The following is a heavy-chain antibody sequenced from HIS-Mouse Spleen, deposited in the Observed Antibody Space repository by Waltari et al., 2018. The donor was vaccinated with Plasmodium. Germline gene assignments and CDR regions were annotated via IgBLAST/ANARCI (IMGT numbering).Heavy chain of an antibody. CDR2: KKQDGSEK. J-gene: IGHJ2*01. Sequence: EVQLVESGGGLVQPGGSLRLSCAASGFTFSSYWMGWFRQAQGKGLEGVAKKKQDGSEKYYVDSVKVRFTSARDKAKNSLYLQMNSLRAEDTAVYYCASSWYWYFDLWGRGTLVTVSS. D-gene: IGHD6-13*01. CDR3: ASSWYWYFDL. V-gene: IGHV3-7*01. CDR1: GFTFSSYW.